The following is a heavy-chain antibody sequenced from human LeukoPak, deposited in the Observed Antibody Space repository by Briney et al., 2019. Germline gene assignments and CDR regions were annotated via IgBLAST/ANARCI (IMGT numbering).Heavy chain of an antibody. D-gene: IGHD2-15*01. CDR1: GFTFSSYA. J-gene: IGHJ6*03. V-gene: IGHV3-23*01. Sequence: GESLRLSCAASGFTFSSYAMHWVRQAPGKGLEWVSAISGSGGSTYYADSVKGRFTISRDNSKNTLYLQMNSLRAEDTAVYYCATQPGWTSYYYYYYMDVWGKGTTVTVSS. CDR2: ISGSGGST. CDR3: ATQPGWTSYYYYYYMDV.